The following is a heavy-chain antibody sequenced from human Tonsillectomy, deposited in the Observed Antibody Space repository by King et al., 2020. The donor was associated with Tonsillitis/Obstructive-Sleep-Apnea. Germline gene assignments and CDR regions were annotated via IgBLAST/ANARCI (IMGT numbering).Heavy chain of an antibody. CDR3: ATPGEMAAYYFDY. CDR1: GFTFSSYG. Sequence: VQLVESGGGVVQPGRSLRLSCAASGFTFSSYGMHWVRQAPGKGLEWVAVISYDGSNKYYADSVKGRFTISRDNCKNTLYLQMNSLRAEDTAVYYCATPGEMAAYYFDYWGQGTLVTVSS. D-gene: IGHD5-24*01. V-gene: IGHV3-30*03. J-gene: IGHJ4*02. CDR2: ISYDGSNK.